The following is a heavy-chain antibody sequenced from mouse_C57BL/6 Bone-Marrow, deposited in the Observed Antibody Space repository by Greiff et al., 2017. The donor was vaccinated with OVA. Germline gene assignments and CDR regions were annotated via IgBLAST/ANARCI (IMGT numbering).Heavy chain of an antibody. CDR1: GYTFTSYG. CDR3: ARMGIYYYGKDFDV. V-gene: IGHV1-81*01. CDR2: IYPRSGNT. Sequence: QVQLQQSGAELARPGASVKLSCKASGYTFTSYGISWVKQRTGQGLEWIGEIYPRSGNTYYNEKFKGKATLTADKSSSTAYMQLSSLTSEDSAVYFCARMGIYYYGKDFDVWGTGTTVTVSS. J-gene: IGHJ1*03. D-gene: IGHD1-1*01.